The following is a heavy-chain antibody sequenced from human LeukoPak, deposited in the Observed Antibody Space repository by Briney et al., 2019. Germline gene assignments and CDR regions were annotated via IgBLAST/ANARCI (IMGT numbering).Heavy chain of an antibody. D-gene: IGHD3-22*01. J-gene: IGHJ3*02. CDR2: INHSGST. CDR3: ARSHYYDSSGPFDI. Sequence: PSETLSLTCAVYGGSFSGYYWSWIRQPPGKGLEWIGEINHSGSTNYNPSLKSRVTISVDTSKNQFSLKLSSVTAADTAVYYCARSHYYDSSGPFDIWGQGTMVTVSS. V-gene: IGHV4-34*01. CDR1: GGSFSGYY.